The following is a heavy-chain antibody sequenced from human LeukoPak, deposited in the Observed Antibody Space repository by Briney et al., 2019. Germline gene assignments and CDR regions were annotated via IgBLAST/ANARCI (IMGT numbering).Heavy chain of an antibody. Sequence: PGGSLRLSCAASGFTFSSYVMHWVRQAPGKGLEWVAIISYDGSNEYYADSVKGRFTISRDNAKNSLYLQMNSLRAEDTAVYYCARDEKNRYYTLGYCSGGSCSTTDYWGQGTLVTVSS. D-gene: IGHD2-15*01. CDR3: ARDEKNRYYTLGYCSGGSCSTTDY. CDR2: ISYDGSNE. J-gene: IGHJ4*02. CDR1: GFTFSSYV. V-gene: IGHV3-30*04.